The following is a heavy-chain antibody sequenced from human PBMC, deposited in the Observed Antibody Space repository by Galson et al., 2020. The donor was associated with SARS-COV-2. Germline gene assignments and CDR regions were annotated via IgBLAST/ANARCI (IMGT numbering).Heavy chain of an antibody. J-gene: IGHJ3*02. Sequence: NSGGSLRLSCAASGFTFSDYYMSWIRQAPGKVLEWVSYISSSGSTIYYADSAKGRFTMSRDNAKNSLYLQMNSLRAEDTAVYYCAREVRSSNNDAFDIWGQGTMVTVSS. CDR2: ISSSGSTI. D-gene: IGHD6-13*01. V-gene: IGHV3-11*04. CDR3: AREVRSSNNDAFDI. CDR1: GFTFSDYY.